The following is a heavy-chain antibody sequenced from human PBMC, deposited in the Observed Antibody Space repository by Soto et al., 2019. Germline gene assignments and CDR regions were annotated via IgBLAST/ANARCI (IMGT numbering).Heavy chain of an antibody. V-gene: IGHV3-33*01. CDR3: TRATFDV. CDR2: IWFDGVKE. CDR1: VFSFSTYS. J-gene: IGHJ6*02. Sequence: PGGSLRLSCAVSVFSFSTYSMHLVRQAPGKGLEWLAIIWFDGVKEYYAESVRGRFTISIDNSKNAVLLQMDTVGAEDSALYYCTRATFDVWGQGTTVTVSS.